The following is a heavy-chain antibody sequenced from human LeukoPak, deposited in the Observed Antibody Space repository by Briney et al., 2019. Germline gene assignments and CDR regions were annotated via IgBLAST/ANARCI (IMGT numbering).Heavy chain of an antibody. CDR2: TYSGSNT. CDR1: GFTVSSNY. V-gene: IGHV3-53*01. J-gene: IGHJ3*02. D-gene: IGHD2-8*01. Sequence: PGGSLRLSCAASGFTVSSNYMSWVRQAPGRGLEWVSVTYSGSNTYYTDSVKGRFTISRDNSKNTLYLQMNSLRAEDTAVYYCAKDVYEWGAFDIWGQGTMVTVSS. CDR3: AKDVYEWGAFDI.